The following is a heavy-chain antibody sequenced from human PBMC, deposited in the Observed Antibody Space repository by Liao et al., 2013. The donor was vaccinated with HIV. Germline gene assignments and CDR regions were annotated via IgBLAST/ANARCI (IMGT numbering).Heavy chain of an antibody. D-gene: IGHD3/OR15-3a*01. J-gene: IGHJ4*02. CDR3: ARSEGDWGGGPFDH. Sequence: QVQLQESGPGLVKPSETLSLTCTVSGGSISSYYWSWIRQPPGKGLEWIGYIYYSGSTNYNPSLKSRVTISVDTSKNQFSLSLSPVTAADTAVYYCARSEGDWGGGPFDHWGQGTMVIVSS. CDR2: IYYSGST. V-gene: IGHV4-59*01. CDR1: GGSISSYY.